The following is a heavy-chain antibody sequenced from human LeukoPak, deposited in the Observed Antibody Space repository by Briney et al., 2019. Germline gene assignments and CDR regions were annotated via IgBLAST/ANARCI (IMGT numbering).Heavy chain of an antibody. V-gene: IGHV1-2*02. CDR2: INPNSGGT. CDR1: GYTFTAYY. Sequence: ASVKVSCKASGYTFTAYYMHWVRQAPGQGLEWMGWINPNSGGTNYAQKFQGRVTMTRDTSISTAYMELNRLRSDDTAFYYCARARDYSESGGYDWYFDLWGRGALVTVSS. D-gene: IGHD3-22*01. CDR3: ARARDYSESGGYDWYFDL. J-gene: IGHJ2*01.